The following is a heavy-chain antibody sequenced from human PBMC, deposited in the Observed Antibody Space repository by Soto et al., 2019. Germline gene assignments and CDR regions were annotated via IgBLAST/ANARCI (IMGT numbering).Heavy chain of an antibody. CDR2: INPNSGGT. D-gene: IGHD3-10*01. CDR3: ARGPLLGPYKRPSRHWLHP. CDR1: GYTFTDYY. Sequence: ASVKVSCKASGYTFTDYYMHWVRQAPGQGLEWMGWINPNSGGTNYAQKFQGRVTMTRDTSIRTAYMELSRLRSDDTAVYYCARGPLLGPYKRPSRHWLHPWGEGALVTVYS. V-gene: IGHV1-2*02. J-gene: IGHJ5*02.